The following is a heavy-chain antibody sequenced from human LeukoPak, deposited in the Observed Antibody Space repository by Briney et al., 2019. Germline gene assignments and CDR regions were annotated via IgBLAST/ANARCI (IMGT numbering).Heavy chain of an antibody. CDR3: AAGASYSSSPASDY. CDR2: IYYSGST. D-gene: IGHD6-6*01. V-gene: IGHV4-59*08. Sequence: SETLSLTCTVSGGSISSYYWSWIRQPPGKGLEWIGYIYYSGSTNYNPSLKSRVTISVDTSKNQFSLKLSSVTAADTAVYYCAAGASYSSSPASDYWGQGTLVTVSS. CDR1: GGSISSYY. J-gene: IGHJ4*02.